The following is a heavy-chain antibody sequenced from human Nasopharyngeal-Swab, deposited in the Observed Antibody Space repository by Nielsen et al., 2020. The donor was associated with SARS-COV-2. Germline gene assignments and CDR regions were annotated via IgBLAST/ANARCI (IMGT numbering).Heavy chain of an antibody. CDR2: ISGSGGST. CDR1: GFTFSSYA. Sequence: GESLKISCAASGFTFSSYAMSWVRQAPGKGLEWGSAISGSGGSTYYADSVKGRFTISRDNSKNTLYLQMNSLRAEDTAVYYCAKADTAMVGYNWFDPWGQGTLVTVSS. J-gene: IGHJ5*02. V-gene: IGHV3-23*01. D-gene: IGHD5-18*01. CDR3: AKADTAMVGYNWFDP.